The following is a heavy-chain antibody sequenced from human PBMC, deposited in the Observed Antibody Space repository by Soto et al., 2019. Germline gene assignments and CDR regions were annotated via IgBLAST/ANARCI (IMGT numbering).Heavy chain of an antibody. J-gene: IGHJ4*02. D-gene: IGHD4-4*01. Sequence: SETLSLTCTVSGNSISGTSFFWAWIRQPPGKNLEWIGSVYYTGSTYYNSSLKSRVSISIDTSKNQFSLSLNSVTAADTAVYYCTRRVRSTGLLDYWGQGALVTVSS. V-gene: IGHV4-39*01. CDR3: TRRVRSTGLLDY. CDR2: VYYTGST. CDR1: GNSISGTSFF.